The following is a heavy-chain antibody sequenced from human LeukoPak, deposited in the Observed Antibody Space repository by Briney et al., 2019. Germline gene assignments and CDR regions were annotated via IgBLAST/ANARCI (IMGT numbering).Heavy chain of an antibody. J-gene: IGHJ6*02. CDR2: INHSGST. CDR1: GGSFSGYY. CDR3: AREGGFEIYYYYGMDV. V-gene: IGHV4-34*01. D-gene: IGHD3-16*01. Sequence: SETLSLTCAVYGGSFSGYYWSWIRQPPGKGLEWIGEINHSGSTNYNPSLKSRVTISVDTSKNQFSLKLSSVTAADTAVYYCAREGGFEIYYYYGMDVWGQGTTVTVSS.